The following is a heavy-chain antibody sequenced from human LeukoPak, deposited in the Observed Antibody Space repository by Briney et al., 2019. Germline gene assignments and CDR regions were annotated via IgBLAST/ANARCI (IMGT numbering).Heavy chain of an antibody. CDR3: AREPWGSGWTIGLDY. J-gene: IGHJ4*02. CDR1: GDSISSGRYY. Sequence: SETLSLTCTVSGDSISSGRYYWSWVRQPAGKELEWIGRIYTSGKTDYNPYTPSLKSRVTVSLDTSKNQLSLFLTSVTAADTAMYYCAREPWGSGWTIGLDYWGQGTLVTVSS. CDR2: IYTSGKT. V-gene: IGHV4-61*02. D-gene: IGHD6-19*01.